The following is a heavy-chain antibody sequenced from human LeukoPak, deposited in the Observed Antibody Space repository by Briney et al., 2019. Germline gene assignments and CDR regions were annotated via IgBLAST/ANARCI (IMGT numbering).Heavy chain of an antibody. J-gene: IGHJ4*02. D-gene: IGHD6-6*01. V-gene: IGHV4-34*01. CDR3: AKDPLGY. CDR1: GGSFSGYY. Sequence: ASETLSLTCAVYGGSFSGYYWSWIRQPPGKGLEWIGEINHSGSTNYNPSLKSRVTISVDTSKNQFSLKLSSVTAADTAVYYCAKDPLGYWGQGTLVTVSS. CDR2: INHSGST.